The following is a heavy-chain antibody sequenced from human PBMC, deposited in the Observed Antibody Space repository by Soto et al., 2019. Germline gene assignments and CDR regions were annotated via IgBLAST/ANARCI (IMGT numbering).Heavy chain of an antibody. CDR1: GFTFSVHY. V-gene: IGHV3-72*01. CDR2: IKNKAKSYTT. CDR3: ARGSEDNGNILDY. D-gene: IGHD3-10*01. J-gene: IGHJ4*02. Sequence: EVRLVESGGGLVQPGGSLRLSCAASGFTFSVHYMTWVRQAPGKGLEWVGRIKNKAKSYTTDYGASVKGRVTVSRDDSENSLFLQLNSLKTEDTAVYYCARGSEDNGNILDYWGQGTLVTVSS.